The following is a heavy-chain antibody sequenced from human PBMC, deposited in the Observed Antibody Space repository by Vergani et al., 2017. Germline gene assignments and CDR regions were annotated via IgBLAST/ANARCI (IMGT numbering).Heavy chain of an antibody. CDR1: GGSFSGYY. CDR3: ARGPVGTMVRGVFDY. D-gene: IGHD3-10*01. V-gene: IGHV4-34*01. CDR2: INHSGST. Sequence: QVQLLQWGAGLLKPSETLSLTCAVYGGSFSGYYWSWIRQPPGKGLEWIGEINHSGSTNYNPSLKSRVTISVDTSKNQFSLKLSSVTAADTAVYYCARGPVGTMVRGVFDYWGQGTLVTVSS. J-gene: IGHJ4*02.